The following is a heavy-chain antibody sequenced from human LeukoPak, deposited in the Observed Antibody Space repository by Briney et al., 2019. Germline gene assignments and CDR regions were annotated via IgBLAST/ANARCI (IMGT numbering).Heavy chain of an antibody. J-gene: IGHJ1*01. V-gene: IGHV4-59*01. CDR3: ARASSSWYLYFQH. D-gene: IGHD6-13*01. Sequence: SETLSLTCTVSGGSISSYYWSWIRQPPGKGLEWIGYIYYSGSTNYNPSLKSRVTISVDTSKSQFSLKLSSVTAADTAVYYCARASSSWYLYFQHWGQGTLVTVSS. CDR1: GGSISSYY. CDR2: IYYSGST.